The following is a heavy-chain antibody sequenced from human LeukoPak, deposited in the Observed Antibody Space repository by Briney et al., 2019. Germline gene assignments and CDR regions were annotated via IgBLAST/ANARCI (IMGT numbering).Heavy chain of an antibody. V-gene: IGHV4-59*08. CDR1: GGSISSYY. J-gene: IGHJ5*02. D-gene: IGHD2-2*01. CDR3: ARQIRGYCSSTRCRRDWFDP. Sequence: SETLSLTCTVSGGSISSYYWSWIRQPPGKGLEWLGYIYNSGSTNYNPSLKSRVTISVDTSKNQFSLKLSSVTAADTAVYYCARQIRGYCSSTRCRRDWFDPWGQGTLVTVSS. CDR2: IYNSGST.